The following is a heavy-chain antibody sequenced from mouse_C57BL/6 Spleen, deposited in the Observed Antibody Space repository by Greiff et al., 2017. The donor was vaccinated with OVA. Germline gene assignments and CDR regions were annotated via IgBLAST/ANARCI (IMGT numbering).Heavy chain of an antibody. J-gene: IGHJ2*01. CDR1: GYTFTSYW. CDR2: IYPSDSET. Sequence: VQLQQPGAELVRPGSSVTLSCKASGYTFTSYWMDWVKQRPGQGLEWIGNIYPSDSETHYNPKFKDKATLTVDKSSSTAYMQLSSLTSEDSAVYYCARPNWDGAPDYWGQGTTLTVSS. CDR3: ARPNWDGAPDY. V-gene: IGHV1-61*01. D-gene: IGHD4-1*02.